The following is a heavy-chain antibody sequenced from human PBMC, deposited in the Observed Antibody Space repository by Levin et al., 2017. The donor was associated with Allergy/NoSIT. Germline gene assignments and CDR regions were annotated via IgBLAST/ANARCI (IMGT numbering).Heavy chain of an antibody. CDR1: GFTFSDHY. CDR2: ISRDGSTI. D-gene: IGHD1-26*01. Sequence: GGSLRLSCGAFGFTFSDHYMSWIRQAPGKGPEWISYISRDGSTIHYGGSLKGRFTISRDNAKNSLYLEMTSLRVEDTAVYYCARQSVLGGVMDVWGQGTTVIVSS. J-gene: IGHJ6*02. V-gene: IGHV3-11*01. CDR3: ARQSVLGGVMDV.